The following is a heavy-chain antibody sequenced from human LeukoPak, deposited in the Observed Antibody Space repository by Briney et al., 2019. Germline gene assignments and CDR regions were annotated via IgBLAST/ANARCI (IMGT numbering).Heavy chain of an antibody. CDR2: ISYDGSNK. V-gene: IGHV3-30*03. J-gene: IGHJ4*02. CDR3: ARDFRAASGSYYNDY. CDR1: GFTFSSYG. D-gene: IGHD3-10*01. Sequence: GGSLRLSCAASGFTFSSYGMHWVRQAPGKGLEWVAVISYDGSNKYYADSVKGRFTISRDNSKNTLYLQMNSLRTEDTAVYYCARDFRAASGSYYNDYWGQGTLVTVSS.